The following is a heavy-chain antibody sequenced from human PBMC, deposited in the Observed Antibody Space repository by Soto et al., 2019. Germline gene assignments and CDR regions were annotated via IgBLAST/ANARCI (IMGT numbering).Heavy chain of an antibody. V-gene: IGHV4-59*02. CDR1: GDSVTNYF. CDR3: ARGPGYCTNGVCPIFDF. Sequence: PSETLSLTCTASGDSVTNYFWSWMRQPPGKGLEWIGHMYHGGRTNYSPSLKSRVTMSLDSSKNQFSLNLSSVTAADTAVYFCARGPGYCTNGVCPIFDFWGQGVLVTVSS. D-gene: IGHD2-8*01. CDR2: MYHGGRT. J-gene: IGHJ4*02.